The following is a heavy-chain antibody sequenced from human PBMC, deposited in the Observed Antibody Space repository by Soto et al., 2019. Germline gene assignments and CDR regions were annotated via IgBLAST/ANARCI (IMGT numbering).Heavy chain of an antibody. Sequence: EVQLVESGGGLVQPGGSLRLSCAASGFSFSNYWIHWVRQAPGKGLVWVSRIKTDGSSTDYAASVKGRFTISRDNAKNTLYLQMNSRTAEDTAGYYCAKREGNTYGLFHWGQGTLVTVSS. CDR3: AKREGNTYGLFH. CDR2: IKTDGSST. J-gene: IGHJ4*02. D-gene: IGHD5-18*01. V-gene: IGHV3-74*01. CDR1: GFSFSNYW.